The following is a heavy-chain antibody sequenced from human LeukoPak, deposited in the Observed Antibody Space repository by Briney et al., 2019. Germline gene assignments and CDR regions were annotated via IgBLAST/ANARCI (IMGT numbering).Heavy chain of an antibody. CDR3: AKVWFGEDTYLDF. CDR2: ISGTGGST. Sequence: GGSLRLSCAASGFTFSSYAMSWVHQAPGKGLEWVSGISGTGGSTYYADSVKGRFTISRDNSKNTLYLQINSLRAEDTAVYFCAKVWFGEDTYLDFWGQGTLVTVSS. CDR1: GFTFSSYA. D-gene: IGHD3-10*01. V-gene: IGHV3-23*01. J-gene: IGHJ4*02.